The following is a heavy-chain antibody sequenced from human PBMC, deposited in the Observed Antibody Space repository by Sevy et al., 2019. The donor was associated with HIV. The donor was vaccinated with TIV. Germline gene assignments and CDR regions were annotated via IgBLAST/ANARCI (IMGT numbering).Heavy chain of an antibody. Sequence: SETLSLTCTVSGGSISSGGYYWSWIRQHPGKGLEWIGYIYYSGSTYYNPSLKSRVTISVDTSKNQFSLKLSSLTAADTAVYYCARGGPSRVVPAARRPGEGDNWFDPWGQGTLVTVSS. CDR2: IYYSGST. CDR3: ARGGPSRVVPAARRPGEGDNWFDP. J-gene: IGHJ5*02. V-gene: IGHV4-31*03. D-gene: IGHD2-2*01. CDR1: GGSISSGGYY.